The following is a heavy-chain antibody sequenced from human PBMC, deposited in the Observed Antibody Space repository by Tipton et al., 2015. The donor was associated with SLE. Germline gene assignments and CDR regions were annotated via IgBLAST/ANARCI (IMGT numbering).Heavy chain of an antibody. Sequence: SLRLSCAASGFTFSSYAMSWVRQAPGKGLEWVSSISSSSSYIYYADSVKGRFTISRDNAKNSLYLQMNSLRAEDTAVYYCAREAKGYYGMDVWGQGTTVTVSS. CDR2: ISSSSSYI. CDR1: GFTFSSYA. J-gene: IGHJ6*02. CDR3: AREAKGYYGMDV. V-gene: IGHV3-21*01.